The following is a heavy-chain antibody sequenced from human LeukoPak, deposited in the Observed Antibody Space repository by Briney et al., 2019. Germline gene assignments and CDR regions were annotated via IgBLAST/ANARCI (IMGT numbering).Heavy chain of an antibody. D-gene: IGHD3-22*01. J-gene: IGHJ4*02. CDR2: IYHSGST. Sequence: SETLSLTCTVSGYSISSGYYWDWIRQPPGKGLEWIGSIYHSGSTYYNPSLKSRVTISVDTSKNQFSLKLSSVTAADTAVYYCARVLLGGYYYDSSGSDWGQGTLVTVSS. CDR3: ARVLLGGYYYDSSGSD. CDR1: GYSISSGYY. V-gene: IGHV4-38-2*02.